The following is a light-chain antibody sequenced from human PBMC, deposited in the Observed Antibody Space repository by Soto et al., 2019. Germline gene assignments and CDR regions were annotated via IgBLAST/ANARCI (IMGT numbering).Light chain of an antibody. CDR2: AAS. J-gene: IGKJ1*01. CDR3: LQDLSYPRT. Sequence: VGDRVTITCRASQDIRSYLGWYQQKPGKAPKLLIFAASNLHSGVPSRFSGSGAGTDFTLTISSLHPEDFATYYCLQDLSYPRTFGQGTKVDIK. CDR1: QDIRSY. V-gene: IGKV1-6*01.